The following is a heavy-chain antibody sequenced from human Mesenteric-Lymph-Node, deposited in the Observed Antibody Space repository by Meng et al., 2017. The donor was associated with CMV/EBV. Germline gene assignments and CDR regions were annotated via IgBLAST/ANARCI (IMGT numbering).Heavy chain of an antibody. Sequence: CTVSGGFITWGTYYWSWTRQPPGKGLGWIAYVYYKGKSQYSLPLKSRVTISVDTSKNQLSLELRSVTAADTAVYYCARGLNKYYFDNDGHYGTDYWGQGTLVTVSS. J-gene: IGHJ4*02. V-gene: IGHV4-61*01. CDR2: VYYKGKS. CDR1: GGFITWGTYY. D-gene: IGHD3-9*01. CDR3: ARGLNKYYFDNDGHYGTDY.